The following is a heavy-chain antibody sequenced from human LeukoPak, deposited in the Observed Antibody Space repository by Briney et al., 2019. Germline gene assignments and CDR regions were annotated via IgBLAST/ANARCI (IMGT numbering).Heavy chain of an antibody. CDR3: ARTPLGYSGKSDY. J-gene: IGHJ4*02. V-gene: IGHV4-38-2*02. CDR1: GYSISSGYY. D-gene: IGHD5-12*01. Sequence: SETLSLTCTVSGYSISSGYYWGWIRQPPGKGLEWIGSIYHSGSTYYNPSLKSRVTISVDTSKNQFSLKLSSVTAADTAVYYCARTPLGYSGKSDYWGQGTLVTVSS. CDR2: IYHSGST.